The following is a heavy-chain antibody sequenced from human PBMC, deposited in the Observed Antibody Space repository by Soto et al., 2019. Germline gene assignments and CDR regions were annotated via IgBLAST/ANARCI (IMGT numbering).Heavy chain of an antibody. J-gene: IGHJ4*02. Sequence: EVQLVESGGGLVQPGGSLRLSCAASGFSFSDHYMDWVRQAPGKGLEWVGRTRNKAYSYTTEFAASLRGRFTTSRDDSKDSLHLKMNSLNAEDTAVYYSATSILSSKWSGLDSWGQGTLVTVSS. CDR3: ATSILSSKWSGLDS. CDR1: GFSFSDHY. V-gene: IGHV3-72*01. CDR2: TRNKAYSYTT. D-gene: IGHD6-19*01.